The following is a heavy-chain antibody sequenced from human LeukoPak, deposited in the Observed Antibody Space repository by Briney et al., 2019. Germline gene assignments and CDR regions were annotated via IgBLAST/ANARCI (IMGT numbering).Heavy chain of an antibody. CDR2: IRSQSDGGTT. V-gene: IGHV3-15*01. CDR3: TTEFISFDY. D-gene: IGHD3-16*02. J-gene: IGHJ4*02. Sequence: GGSLRLSCAASGVAFGNTWMSWVRQAPGKGLEWVGHIRSQSDGGTTDYSAPLKGRFSIPRDDSKKTVYLQMNSLTTDDTAVYYCTTEFISFDYWGQGTRVTVSS. CDR1: GVAFGNTW.